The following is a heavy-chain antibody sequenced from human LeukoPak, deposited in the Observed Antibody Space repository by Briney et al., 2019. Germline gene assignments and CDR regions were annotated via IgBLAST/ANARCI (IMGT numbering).Heavy chain of an antibody. Sequence: TGRSLRLSCAASGFTFSSYSMNWVRQAPGKGLEWVSSISSSSSYIYYADSVKGRFTISRDNAKNSLYLQMNSLRAEDTAVYYCARGSTVTTGELDYWGQGTLVTVSS. CDR3: ARGSTVTTGELDY. D-gene: IGHD4-17*01. J-gene: IGHJ4*02. V-gene: IGHV3-21*01. CDR2: ISSSSSYI. CDR1: GFTFSSYS.